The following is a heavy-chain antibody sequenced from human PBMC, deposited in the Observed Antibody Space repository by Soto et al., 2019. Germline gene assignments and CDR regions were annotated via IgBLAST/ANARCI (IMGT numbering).Heavy chain of an antibody. V-gene: IGHV4-34*01. CDR2: INHSGST. CDR3: ARLEVTSADSFDV. D-gene: IGHD2-21*02. CDR1: GDSFSGPY. J-gene: IGHJ3*01. Sequence: SETLSLTCAVYGDSFSGPYWTWIRQTPGKGLEWIGEINHSGSTDYHPSLKSRVTISVDTSKNQFSLNLSSVSAADTAVYFCARLEVTSADSFDVWGPGTMVTVSS.